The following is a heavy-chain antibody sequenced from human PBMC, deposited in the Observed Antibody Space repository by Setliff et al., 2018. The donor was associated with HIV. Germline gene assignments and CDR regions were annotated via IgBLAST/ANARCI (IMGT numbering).Heavy chain of an antibody. CDR1: GYTFTSYY. CDR2: INPSGGST. D-gene: IGHD3-3*01. Sequence: ASVKVSCKASGYTFTSYYMHWVRQAPGQGLEWMGIINPSGGSTSYAQKFQGRVTMTRDTSTSTVYMELSSLRSEDTAVYYCAKVGAMSGPDKRFFDLWGRGTLVSSRPPYYFDYWGQGTLVTVSS. J-gene: IGHJ4*02. CDR3: AKVGAMSGPDKRFFDLWGRGTLVSSRPPYYFDY. V-gene: IGHV1-46*01.